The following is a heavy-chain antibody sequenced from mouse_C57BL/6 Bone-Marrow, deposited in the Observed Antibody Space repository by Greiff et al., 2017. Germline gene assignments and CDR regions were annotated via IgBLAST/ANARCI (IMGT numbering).Heavy chain of an antibody. V-gene: IGHV2-5*01. Sequence: QVQLKESGPGLVQPSQSLSITCTVSGFSLTSYGVHWVRQSPGKGLEWLGVIWRGGSTDYNAAFMSRLSITKDNSKSQVFFKMNSLQADDTAIYYCATSPRYYGSIYWYFDVWGTGTTVTVSS. D-gene: IGHD1-1*01. CDR3: ATSPRYYGSIYWYFDV. CDR2: IWRGGST. J-gene: IGHJ1*03. CDR1: GFSLTSYG.